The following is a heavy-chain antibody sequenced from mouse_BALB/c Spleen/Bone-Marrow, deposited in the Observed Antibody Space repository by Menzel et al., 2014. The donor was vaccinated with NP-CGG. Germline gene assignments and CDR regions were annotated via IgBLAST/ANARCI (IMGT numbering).Heavy chain of an antibody. CDR3: ATHYYGRFDY. Sequence: QVVESGGGLVKPGGSLKLSCAASGFGFSSSDMSWVRQTPEKRLEWVAYISSGGGSTYYPDTVKGRFTISRDNAKNTLYLQMSTLKSEDTAMYYCATHYYGRFDYWGQGTTLTVSS. CDR1: GFGFSSSD. CDR2: ISSGGGST. J-gene: IGHJ2*01. D-gene: IGHD1-2*01. V-gene: IGHV5-12-1*01.